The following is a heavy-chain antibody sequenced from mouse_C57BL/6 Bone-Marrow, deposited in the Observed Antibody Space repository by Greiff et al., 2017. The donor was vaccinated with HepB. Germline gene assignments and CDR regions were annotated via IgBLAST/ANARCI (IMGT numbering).Heavy chain of an antibody. V-gene: IGHV5-12*01. J-gene: IGHJ4*01. CDR1: GFTFSDYY. D-gene: IGHD2-4*01. CDR3: ARQGDYGGYYYAMDY. CDR2: ISNGGGST. Sequence: EVMLVESGGGLVQPGGSLKLSCAASGFTFSDYYMYWVRQTPEKRLEWVAYISNGGGSTYYPDTVKGRFTISRDNAKNTLYLQMSRLKSEDTAMYYCARQGDYGGYYYAMDYWGQGTSVTVSS.